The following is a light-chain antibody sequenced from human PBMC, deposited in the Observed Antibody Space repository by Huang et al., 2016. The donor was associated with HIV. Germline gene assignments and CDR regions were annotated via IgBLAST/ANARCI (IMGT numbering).Light chain of an antibody. CDR1: QSVRSSS. V-gene: IGKV3-20*01. CDR3: QQYGSSPLT. CDR2: GAS. Sequence: EIVLTQSPGTLSLSPGERATLSCSASQSVRSSSLAWYQQKPGQSPRLLIFGASNRATAIPDRFSGSGSATDFTLTSSRLEPEDFAVYYCQQYGSSPLTFGGGTKVEIK. J-gene: IGKJ4*01.